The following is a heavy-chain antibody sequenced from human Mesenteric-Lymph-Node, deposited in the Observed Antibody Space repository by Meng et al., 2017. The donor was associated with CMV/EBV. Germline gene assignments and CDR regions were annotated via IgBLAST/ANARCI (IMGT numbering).Heavy chain of an antibody. CDR1: GYTFTSYG. CDR3: ATVGGPFAFDI. Sequence: ASVKVSCKASGYTFTSYGISWVRQAPGQGLEWMGWINPNSGGTNYAQKFQGRVTMTRDTSISTAYMELSRLRSDDTAVYYCATVGGPFAFDIWGQGTMVTVSS. J-gene: IGHJ3*02. D-gene: IGHD2-15*01. CDR2: INPNSGGT. V-gene: IGHV1-2*02.